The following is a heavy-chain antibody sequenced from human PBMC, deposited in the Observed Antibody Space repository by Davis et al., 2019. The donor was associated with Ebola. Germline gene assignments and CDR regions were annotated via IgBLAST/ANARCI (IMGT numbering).Heavy chain of an antibody. D-gene: IGHD1-26*01. J-gene: IGHJ4*02. V-gene: IGHV3-66*01. CDR2: IYGGGST. CDR1: GFTVSSYY. Sequence: GESLKISCAASGFTVSSYYMGWVRQAPGKGLEWVSLIYGGGSTYYADSVKGRFTISRDISMHTVFLQMISLRVEDTAVYFCAGGTSLAWELLGYWGQGTLVTVSS. CDR3: AGGTSLAWELLGY.